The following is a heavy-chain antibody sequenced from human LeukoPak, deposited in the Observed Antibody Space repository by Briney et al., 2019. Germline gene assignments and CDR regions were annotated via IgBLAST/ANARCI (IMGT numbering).Heavy chain of an antibody. Sequence: GGSLRLSCAASGFTFSSYAMTWVRQAPGKGLEWVSSISESGGSTFYADSVKGRFTISRDNSKNTLYLQLNSLRAEDTAVYYCARDQDAYYYDSSGVDYWGQGTLVTVSS. CDR3: ARDQDAYYYDSSGVDY. CDR1: GFTFSSYA. J-gene: IGHJ4*02. D-gene: IGHD3-22*01. CDR2: ISESGGST. V-gene: IGHV3-23*01.